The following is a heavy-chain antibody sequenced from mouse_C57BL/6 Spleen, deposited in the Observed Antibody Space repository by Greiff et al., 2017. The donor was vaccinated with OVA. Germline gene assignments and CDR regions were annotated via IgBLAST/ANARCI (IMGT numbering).Heavy chain of an antibody. V-gene: IGHV5-17*01. Sequence: EVKVVESGGGLVKPGGSLKLSCAASGFTFRDYGMHWVRQAPEKGLEWVAYISSGSSTIYYADTVKGRFTISRDNAKNTLFLQMTSLRSEDTAMYYCARNYYGSRAMDYWGQGTSVTVSS. CDR3: ARNYYGSRAMDY. CDR2: ISSGSSTI. CDR1: GFTFRDYG. J-gene: IGHJ4*01. D-gene: IGHD1-1*01.